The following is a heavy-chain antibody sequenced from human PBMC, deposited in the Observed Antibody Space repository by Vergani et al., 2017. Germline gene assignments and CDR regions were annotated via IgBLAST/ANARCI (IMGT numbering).Heavy chain of an antibody. CDR2: IIPIFGTA. J-gene: IGHJ6*03. Sequence: QVQLVQSGAEVKKPGSSVKVSCKASGGTFSSYAISWVRQAPGQGLEWMGGIIPIFGTANYAQKFQGRVTITADESTSTAYMELSSLRSEDTAVYYCARDVSXHSSSSIGFYYYYYYMDVWGKGTMVTVSS. CDR3: ARDVSXHSSSSIGFYYYYYYMDV. CDR1: GGTFSSYA. D-gene: IGHD6-6*01. V-gene: IGHV1-69*01.